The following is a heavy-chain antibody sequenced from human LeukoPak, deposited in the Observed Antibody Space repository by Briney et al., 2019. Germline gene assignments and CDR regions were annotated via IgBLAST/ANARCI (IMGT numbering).Heavy chain of an antibody. Sequence: GGSLRLSCAASGFTFSSYGMHWVRQAPGKGLEWVAVIWYDGSNKYYADPVKGRFTISRDNSKNTLYLQMNSLRAEDTAVYYCAKARGSRYCSSTSCSKEQNWFDPWGQGTLVTVSS. CDR3: AKARGSRYCSSTSCSKEQNWFDP. V-gene: IGHV3-30*02. D-gene: IGHD2-2*01. CDR1: GFTFSSYG. J-gene: IGHJ5*02. CDR2: IWYDGSNK.